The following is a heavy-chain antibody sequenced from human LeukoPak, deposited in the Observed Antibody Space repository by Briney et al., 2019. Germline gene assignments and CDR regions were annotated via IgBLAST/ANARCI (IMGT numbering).Heavy chain of an antibody. D-gene: IGHD3-16*01. CDR1: GFTFSSYW. J-gene: IGHJ4*02. CDR3: ARLRGFDY. Sequence: GGSLRLSCAASGFTFSSYWMSWVRQAPGKGLEWVANIKEDGSDKYYVDSVKGRFTISRDNAKNSLYLQMDSLRVEDTAVYYCARLRGFDYWGQGTLVTVSS. V-gene: IGHV3-7*01. CDR2: IKEDGSDK.